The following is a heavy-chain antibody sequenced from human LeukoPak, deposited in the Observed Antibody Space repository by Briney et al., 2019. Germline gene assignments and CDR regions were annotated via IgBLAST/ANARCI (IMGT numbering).Heavy chain of an antibody. J-gene: IGHJ4*02. D-gene: IGHD2-2*01. V-gene: IGHV4-38-2*01. CDR2: IYHSGST. CDR3: ARSLVVPAAIGSYYFDY. CDR1: GYSISSGYY. Sequence: SETLSLTCAVSGYSISSGYYWGWIRQPPGKGLEGIGSIYHSGSTYYNPSLKSRVTISVDTSKNQFSLKLSSVTAADTAVYYCARSLVVPAAIGSYYFDYWGQGTLVTVSS.